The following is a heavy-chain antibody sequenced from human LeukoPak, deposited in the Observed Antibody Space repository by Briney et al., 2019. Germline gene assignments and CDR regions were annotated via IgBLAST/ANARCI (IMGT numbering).Heavy chain of an antibody. J-gene: IGHJ3*02. CDR1: GGSFSGYY. CDR2: INHSGST. Sequence: PSETLSLTCAVYGGSFSGYYWSWIRQPPGKGLEWIGEINHSGSTNYNPSLKSRVTISVDTSKNQFSLKLSSVTAADTAVYYCARDIAVAGTSDAFDIWGQGTMVTVSS. D-gene: IGHD6-19*01. V-gene: IGHV4-34*01. CDR3: ARDIAVAGTSDAFDI.